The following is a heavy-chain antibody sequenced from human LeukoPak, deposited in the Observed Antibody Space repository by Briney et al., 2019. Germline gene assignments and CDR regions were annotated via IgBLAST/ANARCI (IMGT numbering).Heavy chain of an antibody. D-gene: IGHD3-9*01. CDR1: GFTFSSYG. CDR2: IRYDGSNK. V-gene: IGHV3-30*02. CDR3: ARATDYDISLFDP. J-gene: IGHJ5*02. Sequence: GGSLRLSCAASGFTFSSYGMHWVRQAPGKGLEWVAFIRYDGSNKYYADSVKGRFTISRDNSKNTLYLQMNSLRAEDTAVYYCARATDYDISLFDPWGQGTLVTVSS.